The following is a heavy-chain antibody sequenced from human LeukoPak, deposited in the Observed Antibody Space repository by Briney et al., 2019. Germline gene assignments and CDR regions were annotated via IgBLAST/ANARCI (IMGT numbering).Heavy chain of an antibody. CDR2: ISGSGTYI. Sequence: GGSLRLSCVASGFTFSNYIINWVRQAPGKGLEWVSSISGSGTYIYYADSLKGRFTISRDNAKNSLYLQMNSLGAEDTAVYYCARYPYYDFWSDYGTEAFDFWGQGTMVTVSS. V-gene: IGHV3-21*01. J-gene: IGHJ3*01. CDR3: ARYPYYDFWSDYGTEAFDF. CDR1: GFTFSNYI. D-gene: IGHD3-3*01.